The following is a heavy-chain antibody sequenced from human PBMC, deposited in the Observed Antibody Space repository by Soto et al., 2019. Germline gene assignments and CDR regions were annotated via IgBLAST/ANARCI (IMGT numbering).Heavy chain of an antibody. V-gene: IGHV3-30*18. CDR2: ISYDGSNK. CDR1: GFTISSYG. CDR3: AKQYYGSGSYYKGATPLVSLPPGLV. Sequence: GGSLRLSCAASGFTISSYGMHWVRQAPGKGLEWVAVISYDGSNKYYADSVKGRFTISRDNSKNTLYLQMNSLRAEDTAVYYCAKQYYGSGSYYKGATPLVSLPPGLVWGQGTTVTVSS. D-gene: IGHD3-10*01. J-gene: IGHJ6*02.